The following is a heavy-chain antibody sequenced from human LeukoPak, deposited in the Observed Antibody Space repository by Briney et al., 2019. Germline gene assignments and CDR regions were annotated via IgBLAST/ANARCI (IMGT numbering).Heavy chain of an antibody. CDR3: ATLYGSERRFDY. CDR1: GGSISSGGYY. V-gene: IGHV4-31*03. Sequence: PSQTLSLTCTVSGGSISSGGYYWSWIRQHPGTGLEWIGYIYYSGSTYYNPSLKSRVTISVDTSKNQFSLKLSSVTAADTAVYYCATLYGSERRFDYWGQGTLVTVSS. D-gene: IGHD3-10*01. CDR2: IYYSGST. J-gene: IGHJ4*02.